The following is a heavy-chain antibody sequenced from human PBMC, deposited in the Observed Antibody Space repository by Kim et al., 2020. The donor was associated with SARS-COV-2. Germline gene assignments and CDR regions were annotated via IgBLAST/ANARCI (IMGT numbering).Heavy chain of an antibody. CDR2: ISWNSVNI. Sequence: GGSLRLSCAASGFNFGDYAMYWVRQVPGQGLEWVSGISWNSVNIVHADSVKGRFTISRDNPKNSLFLQMNSLRAEDTAFYYCARRSGTRGPAYFFDSWG. D-gene: IGHD1-26*01. CDR1: GFNFGDYA. V-gene: IGHV3-9*01. J-gene: IGHJ4*01. CDR3: ARRSGTRGPAYFFDS.